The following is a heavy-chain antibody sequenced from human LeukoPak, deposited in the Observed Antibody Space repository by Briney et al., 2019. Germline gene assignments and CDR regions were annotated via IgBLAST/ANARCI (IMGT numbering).Heavy chain of an antibody. CDR2: VSSSSSYI. CDR1: GFTFSSYS. V-gene: IGHV3-21*01. CDR3: ARDRGGSLYYFDY. J-gene: IGHJ4*02. Sequence: GGSLRLSCAASGFTFSSYSMNWVRQAPGKGLEWVSSVSSSSSYIYYADSVKGRFTISRDNAKNSLYLQMNSLRAEDMAVYYCARDRGGSLYYFDYWGQGTLVTVSS. D-gene: IGHD3-10*01.